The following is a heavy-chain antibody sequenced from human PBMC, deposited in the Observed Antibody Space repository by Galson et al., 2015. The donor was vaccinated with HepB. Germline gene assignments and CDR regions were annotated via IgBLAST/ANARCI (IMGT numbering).Heavy chain of an antibody. CDR2: IYWDDDK. D-gene: IGHD2-2*01. CDR1: GFSLSTSGVG. J-gene: IGHJ5*02. Sequence: PALVKPTQTLALTCTFSGFSLSTSGVGVGWIRQPPGKALEWLALIYWDDDKRYSPSLKSRLTITKDTSKNQVVLTMTNMDPVDTATYYCAHARQYQLLWYNWFDPWGQGTLVTVSS. V-gene: IGHV2-5*02. CDR3: AHARQYQLLWYNWFDP.